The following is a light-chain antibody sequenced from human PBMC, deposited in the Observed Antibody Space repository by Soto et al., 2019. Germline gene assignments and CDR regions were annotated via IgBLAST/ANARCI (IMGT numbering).Light chain of an antibody. CDR1: QSVCSRC. V-gene: IGKV3-20*01. J-gene: IGKJ1*01. CDR2: GAS. CDR3: QHYGTTPWT. Sequence: ETVLTQSPGTLSLSPGERVTLSRRASQSVCSRCLAWYQQKHGQSPRLLIYGASSRATGIPDRFSGSGSGTDFTLTISRLEPEDFAVYYCQHYGTTPWTFGQGTKVGIK.